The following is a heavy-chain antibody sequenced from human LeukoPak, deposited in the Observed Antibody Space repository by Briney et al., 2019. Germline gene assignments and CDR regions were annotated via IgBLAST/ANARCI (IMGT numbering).Heavy chain of an antibody. Sequence: ASVKVSCKASGYTFTSYDINWVRQATGQGLEWMGWMNPNSGNTGYAQKFQGRVTINRNTSISTAYMELSSLRSEDMAVYYCARDTPTHYYDSSGYVLGGMDVWGKGTTVTVSS. CDR2: MNPNSGNT. CDR3: ARDTPTHYYDSSGYVLGGMDV. J-gene: IGHJ6*04. D-gene: IGHD3-22*01. CDR1: GYTFTSYD. V-gene: IGHV1-8*03.